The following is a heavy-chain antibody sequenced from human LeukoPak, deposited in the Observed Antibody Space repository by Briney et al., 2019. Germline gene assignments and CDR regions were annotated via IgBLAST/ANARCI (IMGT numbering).Heavy chain of an antibody. J-gene: IGHJ5*02. CDR3: ARVGCSSTSCSNNWFDP. V-gene: IGHV4-59*01. CDR2: IYYSGST. CDR1: GGSISSYY. Sequence: SKTLSLTCTVSGGSISSYYWSWIRQPPGKGLEWIEYIYYSGSTNYNPSLKSRVTISVDTSKNQFSLKLSSVTAADTAVYYCARVGCSSTSCSNNWFDPWGQGTLVTVSS. D-gene: IGHD2-2*01.